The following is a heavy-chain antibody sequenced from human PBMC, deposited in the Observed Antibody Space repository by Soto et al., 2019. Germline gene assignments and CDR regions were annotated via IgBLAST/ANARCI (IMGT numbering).Heavy chain of an antibody. D-gene: IGHD6-13*01. CDR2: IIPILGIA. Sequence: QVQLVQSGAEVKKPGSSVKVSCKASEGTFSSYTISWVRQAPGQGLEWMGRIIPILGIANYAQKFQGRVTITADKSTSTAYMELSSLRSEDTAVYYCARDSGVAAAGPIDYWGQGTLVTVSS. CDR3: ARDSGVAAAGPIDY. CDR1: EGTFSSYT. J-gene: IGHJ4*02. V-gene: IGHV1-69*08.